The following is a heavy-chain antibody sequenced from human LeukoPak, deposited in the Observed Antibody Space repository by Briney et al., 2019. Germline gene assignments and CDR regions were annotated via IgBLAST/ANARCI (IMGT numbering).Heavy chain of an antibody. CDR2: IYYSGST. Sequence: NSSETLSLTCTVSGGSISSYYWSWIRQPPGKGLEWIGYIYYSGSTNYNPSLKSRVTISVDTSKNQFSLKLSSVTAADTAVYYCARVLGYCSGGSCSPRQLYYFDYWGQGTLVTVSS. J-gene: IGHJ4*02. D-gene: IGHD2-15*01. V-gene: IGHV4-59*12. CDR1: GGSISSYY. CDR3: ARVLGYCSGGSCSPRQLYYFDY.